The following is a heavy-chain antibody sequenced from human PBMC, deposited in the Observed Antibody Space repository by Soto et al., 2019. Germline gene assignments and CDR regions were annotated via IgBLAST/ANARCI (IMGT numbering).Heavy chain of an antibody. CDR3: ARHQTTLITPFDL. D-gene: IGHD4-17*01. V-gene: IGHV4-39*01. CDR2: ICYTGND. CDR1: GGKSC. J-gene: IGHJ4*02. Sequence: QLQLQESGPGLVRPSETLSLTCSVSGGKSCWGWIRQPPGKGLEWIGSICYTGNDYYNPSLESRVTIFVDTSKNHVSLNLRSVIAADTAVYFCARHQTTLITPFDLWGQGILVTVSS.